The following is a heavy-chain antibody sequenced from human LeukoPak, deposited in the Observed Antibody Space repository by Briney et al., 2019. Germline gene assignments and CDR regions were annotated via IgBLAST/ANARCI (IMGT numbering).Heavy chain of an antibody. D-gene: IGHD2-8*01. CDR2: ISDSGDYT. CDR3: AKDTSIGKYCTNGVCPPFDY. V-gene: IGHV3-23*01. J-gene: IGHJ4*02. CDR1: GFTFSSYA. Sequence: GGSLRLPCAGSGFTFSSYAMSWVRQAPGQGLEWVSVISDSGDYTSYADSVRGRFTISRDNSRNTLYLQMISLRPEDTAVYYCAKDTSIGKYCTNGVCPPFDYWGQGTLVTVSS.